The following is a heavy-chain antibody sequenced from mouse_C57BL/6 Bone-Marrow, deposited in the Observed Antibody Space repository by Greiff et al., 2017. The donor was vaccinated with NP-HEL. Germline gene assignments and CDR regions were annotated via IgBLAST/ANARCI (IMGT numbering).Heavy chain of an antibody. CDR2: INPYNGGT. D-gene: IGHD3-2*02. J-gene: IGHJ1*03. V-gene: IGHV1-19*01. Sequence: VQLQQSGPVLVKPGASVKMSCKASGYTFTDYYMNWVKQSHGKSLEWIGVINPYNGGTSYNQKFKGKATLTVVKSSSTAYMELNSLTSEDSAVYYCGGTAQATNFDVWGTGTTVTVSS. CDR1: GYTFTDYY. CDR3: GGTAQATNFDV.